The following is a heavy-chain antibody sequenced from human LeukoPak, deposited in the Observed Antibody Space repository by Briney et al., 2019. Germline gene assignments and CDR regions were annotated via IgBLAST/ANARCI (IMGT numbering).Heavy chain of an antibody. CDR3: ARDRNSRGSYWYFDL. V-gene: IGHV3-23*01. CDR1: GFTFSNYP. CDR2: ISESGDVT. Sequence: PGGSLRLSCVVSGFTFSNYPMSWVRQAPGKGLEWVSVISESGDVTHYADSVKGRFTISRDNSKNTLYLQMNSLRAEDTAVYYCARDRNSRGSYWYFDLWGRGTLVTVSS. D-gene: IGHD3-22*01. J-gene: IGHJ2*01.